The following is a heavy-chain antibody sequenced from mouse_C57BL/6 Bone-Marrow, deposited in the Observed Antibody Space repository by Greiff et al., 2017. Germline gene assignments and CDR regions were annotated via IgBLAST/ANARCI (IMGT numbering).Heavy chain of an antibody. CDR3: ARGDWATNDYGHYAKDY. V-gene: IGHV1-55*01. CDR2: IYPGSGST. J-gene: IGHJ4*01. CDR1: GYTFTSYW. Sequence: QVQLQQPGAELVKPGASVKMSCKASGYTFTSYWITWVKQRPGQGLEWIGDIYPGSGSTNYNEKFKSKATLTVDTSSSTAYMQLSSLTSEDSAVYYCARGDWATNDYGHYAKDYWGQGTSVTVSS. D-gene: IGHD2-4*01.